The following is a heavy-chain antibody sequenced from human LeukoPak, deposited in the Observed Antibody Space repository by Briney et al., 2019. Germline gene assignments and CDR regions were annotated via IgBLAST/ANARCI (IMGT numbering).Heavy chain of an antibody. CDR1: GDSIRSYY. V-gene: IGHV4-59*01. Sequence: PSETLSLTCTVSGDSIRSYYWSWIRQPPGKGLEWIGYIYSSGSTNYNPSLKRRVTISVDTSKNQFSLKLSSVTAADTAVYYCARNLFWRDEYSSSSHFDYWGQGTLVTVSS. CDR3: ARNLFWRDEYSSSSHFDY. J-gene: IGHJ4*02. CDR2: IYSSGST. D-gene: IGHD6-6*01.